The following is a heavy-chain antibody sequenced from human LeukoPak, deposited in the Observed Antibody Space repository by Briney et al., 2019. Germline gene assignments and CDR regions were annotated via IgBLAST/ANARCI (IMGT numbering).Heavy chain of an antibody. CDR3: ARDHFLEWLQGMDYYYYYMDV. V-gene: IGHV1-69*13. CDR2: IIPIFGTA. CDR1: GGTFSSYA. D-gene: IGHD3-3*01. Sequence: SVKVSCKASGGTFSSYAIRWVRQAPGQGLEWMGGIIPIFGTANYAQKFQGRVTITADESTSTAYMELSSLRSEDTAVYYCARDHFLEWLQGMDYYYYYMDVWGKGTTVTVSS. J-gene: IGHJ6*03.